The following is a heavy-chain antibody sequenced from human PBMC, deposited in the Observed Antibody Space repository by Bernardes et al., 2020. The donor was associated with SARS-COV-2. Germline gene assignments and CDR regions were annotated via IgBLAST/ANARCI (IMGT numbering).Heavy chain of an antibody. CDR3: ASRVLRYFGGAFDI. J-gene: IGHJ3*02. CDR2: IYSGGST. D-gene: IGHD3-9*01. CDR1: GFTVSSNY. Sequence: GGSLRLSCAASGFTVSSNYMSWVRQAPGKGLEWVSVIYSGGSTYYADSVKGRFTISRDNSKNTLYLQMNSLRAEDTAVYYCASRVLRYFGGAFDIWGQGTMVTVSS. V-gene: IGHV3-66*01.